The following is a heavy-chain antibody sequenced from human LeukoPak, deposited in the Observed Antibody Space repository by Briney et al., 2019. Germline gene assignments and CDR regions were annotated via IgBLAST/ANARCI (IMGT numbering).Heavy chain of an antibody. CDR2: ISYDGSNK. CDR1: GFTFSSYA. D-gene: IGHD6-19*01. V-gene: IGHV3-30-3*01. Sequence: PGGSLRLSCAASGFTFSSYAMHWVRQAPGKGLEWVAVISYDGSNKYYADSVKGRFTISRDNSKNTLYLQMNSLRAEDTAVYYCARGKEGLDSGWYGPCGYWGQGTLVTVSS. J-gene: IGHJ4*02. CDR3: ARGKEGLDSGWYGPCGY.